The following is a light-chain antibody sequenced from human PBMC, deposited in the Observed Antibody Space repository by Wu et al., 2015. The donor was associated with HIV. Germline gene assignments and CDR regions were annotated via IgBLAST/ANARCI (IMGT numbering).Light chain of an antibody. Sequence: DIQMTQSPSTLSASVGDRVTITCRASQSIGSWLAWYQQKPRKAPNLLIYKASSLESGVPSRFSGSGSGTEFTLTISSLQPDDFATYYCQQYDTYSYSFGRGDQAGDQT. V-gene: IGKV1-5*03. CDR1: QSIGSW. CDR3: QQYDTYSYS. J-gene: IGKJ2*03. CDR2: KAS.